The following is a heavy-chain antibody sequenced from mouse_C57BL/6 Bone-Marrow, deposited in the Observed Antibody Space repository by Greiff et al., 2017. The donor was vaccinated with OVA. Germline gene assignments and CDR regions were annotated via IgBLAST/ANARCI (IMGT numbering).Heavy chain of an antibody. J-gene: IGHJ4*01. CDR2: ISGGGGNT. CDR1: GFTFSSYT. Sequence: EVKVEESGGGLVKPGGSLKLSCAASGFTFSSYTMSWVRQTPEKRLEWVATISGGGGNTYYPDSVKGRFTISRDNAKNTLYLQMSSLRSEDTALYYCARRGDYYAMDYWGQGTSVTVSS. V-gene: IGHV5-9*01. CDR3: ARRGDYYAMDY.